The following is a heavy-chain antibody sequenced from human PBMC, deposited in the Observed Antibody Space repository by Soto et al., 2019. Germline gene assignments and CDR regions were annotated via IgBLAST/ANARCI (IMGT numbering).Heavy chain of an antibody. CDR1: GFTVSSNF. CDR3: GRGGPAYWFDH. V-gene: IGHV3-53*01. CDR2: IYTVGFT. D-gene: IGHD2-2*01. J-gene: IGHJ5*02. Sequence: QLVESGGGLIQPGGSLRLSCAASGFTVSSNFMSWVRQAPGKGLEWVSVIYTVGFTYYTDSVKGPFTISRDNSKNTVFRQRNGLRAEDTAVYDCGRGGPAYWFDHWGQGTLVTVSS.